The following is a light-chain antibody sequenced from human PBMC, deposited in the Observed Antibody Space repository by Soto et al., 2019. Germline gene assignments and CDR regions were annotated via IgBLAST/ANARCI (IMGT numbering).Light chain of an antibody. CDR2: EVT. CDR1: NSDVGSYNL. V-gene: IGLV2-23*02. J-gene: IGLJ1*01. Sequence: QSVLTQPASVSGSPRQSITISCTGTNSDVGSYNLVSWFQQHPGKAPKLVIYEVTKRPSGASDRFSGSKSGTTASLTISVLQSEDEAEYYCFSYAGDSVYVFGTGTKV. CDR3: FSYAGDSVYV.